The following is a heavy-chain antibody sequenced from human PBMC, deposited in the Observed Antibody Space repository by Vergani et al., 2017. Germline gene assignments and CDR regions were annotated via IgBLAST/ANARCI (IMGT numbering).Heavy chain of an antibody. V-gene: IGHV3-9*01. CDR2: ISWNRGSL. Sequence: EVQRVESGGGFVQPGRPLPLPLPPPSFPFHVLALPWVRQAPWNGRVWFLLISWNRGSLCYADSVKGRFTISRDNAKNALYLQMNSLRAEDTALYYCAKDMSQLLGAFDIWGQGTMVTVSS. D-gene: IGHD2-2*01. J-gene: IGHJ3*02. CDR1: SFPFHVLA. CDR3: AKDMSQLLGAFDI.